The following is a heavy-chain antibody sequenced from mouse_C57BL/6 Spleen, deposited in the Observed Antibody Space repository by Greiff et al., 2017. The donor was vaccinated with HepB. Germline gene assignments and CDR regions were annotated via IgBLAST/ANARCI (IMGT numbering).Heavy chain of an antibody. D-gene: IGHD2-4*01. CDR2: ISYDGSN. CDR3: AREGYDYDGGDWYFDV. J-gene: IGHJ1*03. Sequence: ESGPGLVKPSQSLSLTCSVTGYSITSGYYWNWIRQFPGNKLEWMGYISYDGSNNYNPSLKNRISITRDTSKNQFFLKLNSVTTEDTATYYCAREGYDYDGGDWYFDVWGTGTTVTVSS. V-gene: IGHV3-6*01. CDR1: GYSITSGYY.